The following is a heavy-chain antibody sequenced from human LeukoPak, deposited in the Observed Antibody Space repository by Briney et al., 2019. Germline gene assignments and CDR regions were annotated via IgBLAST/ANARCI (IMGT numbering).Heavy chain of an antibody. CDR2: IYHSGST. Sequence: SGTLSLTCAVSGGSISSSNWWSWVRQPPGKGLEWIGEIYHSGSTNYNPSLKSRVTISVDKSKNQFSLKLSSVTAADTAVYYFARDPGTMVRGEGLMDVWGKGTTVTVSS. CDR3: ARDPGTMVRGEGLMDV. D-gene: IGHD3-10*01. CDR1: GGSISSSNW. V-gene: IGHV4-4*02. J-gene: IGHJ6*03.